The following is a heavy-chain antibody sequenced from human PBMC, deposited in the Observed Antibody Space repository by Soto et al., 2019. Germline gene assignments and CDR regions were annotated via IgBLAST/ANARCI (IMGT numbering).Heavy chain of an antibody. CDR2: IYYSGST. CDR1: RESVKIAVDY. V-gene: IGHV4-31*11. D-gene: IGHD3-10*01. Sequence: LACALCRESVKIAVDYGSWNRQHPGKGLEWIGYIYYSGSTYYNPSLKSRVTISVDTSKNQSSLKLSSVTAADTAVYYCASSPLGYYGSGSPFDPWGQGTLVTVSS. J-gene: IGHJ5*02. CDR3: ASSPLGYYGSGSPFDP.